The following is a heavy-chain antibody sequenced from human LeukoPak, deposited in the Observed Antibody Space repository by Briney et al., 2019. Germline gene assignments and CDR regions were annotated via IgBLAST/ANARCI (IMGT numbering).Heavy chain of an antibody. CDR1: GGSISSSSYY. CDR3: ARGFTIFGVLIPYYFDY. CDR2: IYYSGST. J-gene: IGHJ4*02. Sequence: SETLSLTCTVSGGSISSSSYYWGWIRQPPGKGLEWIGSIYYSGSTYYNPSLKSRVTISVDTSKNQFSLKLSSVTAADTAVYYCARGFTIFGVLIPYYFDYWGQGTLVTVSS. V-gene: IGHV4-39*07. D-gene: IGHD3-3*01.